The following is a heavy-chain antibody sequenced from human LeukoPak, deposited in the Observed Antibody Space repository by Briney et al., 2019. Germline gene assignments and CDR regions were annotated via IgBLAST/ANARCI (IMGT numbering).Heavy chain of an antibody. CDR1: GFTFSSYA. J-gene: IGHJ4*02. Sequence: GGSLRLSCAASGFTFSSYAMSWVRRAPGTWLECLSAIRGSGGSTYYADSVKGRFTISRDNSKNTLYLQMNSLRADDTSIYHSANGIQYSSSSAYFDYWGQGTLVTVSS. CDR2: IRGSGGST. D-gene: IGHD6-6*01. CDR3: ANGIQYSSSSAYFDY. V-gene: IGHV3-23*01.